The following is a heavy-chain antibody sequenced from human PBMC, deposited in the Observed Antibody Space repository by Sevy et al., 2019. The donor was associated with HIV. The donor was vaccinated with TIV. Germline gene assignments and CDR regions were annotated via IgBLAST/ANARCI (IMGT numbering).Heavy chain of an antibody. CDR3: ARDRRELSYDSSGYSDAFDI. CDR1: GFSFQYS. V-gene: IGHV3-21*01. D-gene: IGHD3-22*01. Sequence: GGSLRLSCRVSGFSFQYSMNWVRQAPGKGLEWVSSISSSSNYIYYADSLKGRFTGSRDNAKNSVYLQMNSLRAEDTAVYYCARDRRELSYDSSGYSDAFDIWGQGTLVTVSS. J-gene: IGHJ3*02. CDR2: ISSSSNYI.